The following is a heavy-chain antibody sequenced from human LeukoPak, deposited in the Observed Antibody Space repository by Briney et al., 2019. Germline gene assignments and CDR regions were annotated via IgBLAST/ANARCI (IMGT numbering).Heavy chain of an antibody. D-gene: IGHD6-13*01. V-gene: IGHV4-59*01. Sequence: PSETLSLTCTVSGGSIGSYYWSWIRQPPGKGLGWIGYIYYSGSTNYNPSLKSRVTISVDTSKNQFSLKLSSVTAADTAVYYCARVRRYTSRPDAFDIWGQGTMVTVSS. CDR3: ARVRRYTSRPDAFDI. CDR1: GGSIGSYY. CDR2: IYYSGST. J-gene: IGHJ3*02.